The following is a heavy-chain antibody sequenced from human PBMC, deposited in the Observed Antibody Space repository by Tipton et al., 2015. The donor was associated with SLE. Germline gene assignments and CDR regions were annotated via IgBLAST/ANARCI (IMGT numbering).Heavy chain of an antibody. V-gene: IGHV3-53*05. CDR3: ARDKDWGSGAFDV. D-gene: IGHD7-27*01. Sequence: SLRLSCAASGFTVSSYFMTWVRQAPGKGLEWVSVIYRGGSTYHADSVKGRFTISRDNSKNTLYLQMNSLRPEDTAVYYCARDKDWGSGAFDVWGQGTMVIVSS. CDR1: GFTVSSYF. J-gene: IGHJ3*01. CDR2: IYRGGST.